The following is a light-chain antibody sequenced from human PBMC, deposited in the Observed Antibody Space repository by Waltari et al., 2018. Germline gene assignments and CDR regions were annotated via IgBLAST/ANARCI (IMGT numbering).Light chain of an antibody. V-gene: IGKV3-20*01. Sequence: EIVLTQSPGTLSLSPGARANLSCRASQRVRNNYLAWYQQKPGQPPRLLMYGTYSRATGIPVRFSGSGSGTDFTLTISRLEPEDFAVYYCQHYGSSPFLTFGGGTKVEIK. CDR3: QHYGSSPFLT. J-gene: IGKJ4*01. CDR1: QRVRNNY. CDR2: GTY.